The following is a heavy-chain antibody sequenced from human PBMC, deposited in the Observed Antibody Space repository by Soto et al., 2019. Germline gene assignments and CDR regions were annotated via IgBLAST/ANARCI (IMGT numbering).Heavy chain of an antibody. V-gene: IGHV1-69*12. CDR1: GGTFSSYA. D-gene: IGHD5-12*01. CDR3: GRGGETWLRFSGMDV. Sequence: QVQLVQSGAEVKKPGSSVKVSCKASGGTFSSYAISWVRQAPGQGLEWMGGIIPIFGTANYAQKFQGRVTITADESTSPAYMALSSLRSEDTAVYYCGRGGETWLRFSGMDVWGQGTTVTVSS. CDR2: IIPIFGTA. J-gene: IGHJ6*02.